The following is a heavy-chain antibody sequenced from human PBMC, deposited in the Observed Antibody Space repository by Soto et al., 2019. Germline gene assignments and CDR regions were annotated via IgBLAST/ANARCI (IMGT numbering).Heavy chain of an antibody. Sequence: SETLSLTCTVSGGSISSSSYYWGWIRQPPGKGLEWIGSIYYSGSTYYNPSLKSRVTISVDTSKNQFSLKLSSVTAADTAVYYCARLRSMADYWGQGTLVTVSS. CDR3: ARLRSMADY. V-gene: IGHV4-39*01. CDR2: IYYSGST. J-gene: IGHJ4*02. CDR1: GGSISSSSYY.